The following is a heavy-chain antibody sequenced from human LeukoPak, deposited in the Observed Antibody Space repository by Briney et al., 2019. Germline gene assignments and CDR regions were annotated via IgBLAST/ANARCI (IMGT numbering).Heavy chain of an antibody. V-gene: IGHV3-53*01. Sequence: QPGGSLRLSCAPSGFSVGDKYMSWVRQAPGKGLEWVSLIYSAGDTFYSDSVRGRFTVSRGNSKNTLYLQMNSLRAEDTAFYYCARDSNSLANFFDLWGQGTLVTVSS. CDR3: ARDSNSLANFFDL. D-gene: IGHD4-23*01. J-gene: IGHJ4*02. CDR2: IYSAGDT. CDR1: GFSVGDKY.